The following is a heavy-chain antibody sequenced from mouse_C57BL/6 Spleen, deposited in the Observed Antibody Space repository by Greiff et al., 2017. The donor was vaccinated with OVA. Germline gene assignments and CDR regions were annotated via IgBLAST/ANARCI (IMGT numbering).Heavy chain of an antibody. CDR1: GYTFTSYG. J-gene: IGHJ4*01. Sequence: LQESGAELARPGASVKLSCKASGYTFTSYGISWVKQRTGQGLEWIGEIYPRSGNTYYNEKFKGKATLTADKSSSTAYMELRSLTSEDSAVYFCARGDDYVAMDYWGQGTSVTVSS. CDR3: ARGDDYVAMDY. V-gene: IGHV1-81*01. CDR2: IYPRSGNT.